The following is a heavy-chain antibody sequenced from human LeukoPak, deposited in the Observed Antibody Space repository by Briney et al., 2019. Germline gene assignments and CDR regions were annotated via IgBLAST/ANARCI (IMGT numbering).Heavy chain of an antibody. CDR3: ARDRLGIAVAGTFSRYYYYGMDV. V-gene: IGHV6-1*01. D-gene: IGHD6-19*01. CDR2: TYYRSKWYN. J-gene: IGHJ6*02. Sequence: SQTLSLTCAISGDSVSSNSAAWNWIRQSPSRGLEWLGRTYYRSKWYNDYAVSVKSRITINPDTSKNQFSLQLNSVTPEDTAVYYCARDRLGIAVAGTFSRYYYYGMDVWGRGTTVTVSS. CDR1: GDSVSSNSAA.